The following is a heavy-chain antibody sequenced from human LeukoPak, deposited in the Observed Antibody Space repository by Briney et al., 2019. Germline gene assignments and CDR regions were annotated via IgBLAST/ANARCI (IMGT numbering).Heavy chain of an antibody. CDR1: GGSISSGAYY. V-gene: IGHV4-30-4*08. CDR3: ARVPWGYCVDCYRDAFDI. Sequence: SETLSLTCTVSGGSISSGAYYWSWIRQSPGKGLECIGYIYYSGTTYYNPSLRSRLALSIDTSKSHFSLNLTSLTAADTAVYYCARVPWGYCVDCYRDAFDIWGPGTVVTVSS. D-gene: IGHD2-15*01. J-gene: IGHJ3*02. CDR2: IYYSGTT.